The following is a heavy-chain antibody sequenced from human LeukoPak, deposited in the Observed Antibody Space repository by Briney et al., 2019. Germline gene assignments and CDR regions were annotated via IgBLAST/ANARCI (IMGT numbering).Heavy chain of an antibody. CDR3: ARFNGDYVRFDY. CDR2: IYYSGST. CDR1: GVSISSGGYY. D-gene: IGHD4-17*01. J-gene: IGHJ4*02. V-gene: IGHV4-31*03. Sequence: SQTLSLTCTVSGVSISSGGYYWSWLRQHPGKGLEWIGYIYYSGSTYYNPSLKSRVTISVDTSKNQFSLKLSSVTAADTAVYYCARFNGDYVRFDYWGQGTLVTVSS.